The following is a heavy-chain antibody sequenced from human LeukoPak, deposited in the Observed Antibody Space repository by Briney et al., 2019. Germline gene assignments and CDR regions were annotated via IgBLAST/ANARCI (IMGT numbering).Heavy chain of an antibody. J-gene: IGHJ4*02. D-gene: IGHD1-26*01. V-gene: IGHV1-46*01. CDR1: GYTFTSYY. CDR2: INPSGGNT. Sequence: ASVKVSCKASGYTFTSYYMHWVRQAPGQGLEWMGIINPSGGNTSYAQKFQGRVTMARDTSTSTVYMELSSLRSEDTAVYYCARTTEAGSGSYLGDYWGQGTLVTVSS. CDR3: ARTTEAGSGSYLGDY.